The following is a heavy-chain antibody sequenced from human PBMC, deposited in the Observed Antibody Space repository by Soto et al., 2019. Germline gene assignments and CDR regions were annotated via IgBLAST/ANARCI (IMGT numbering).Heavy chain of an antibody. D-gene: IGHD6-19*01. CDR2: IDPSDSYT. Sequence: PGESLKISCKGSGYSFTSYWISWVRQMPGKGLEWMGRIDPSDSYTNYSPSFQGHVTISADKSISTAYLQWSSLKASDTAMYYCARLPTYSSGWYESRVSRSGYYGMDVWGQGTTVTVSS. J-gene: IGHJ6*02. CDR1: GYSFTSYW. CDR3: ARLPTYSSGWYESRVSRSGYYGMDV. V-gene: IGHV5-10-1*01.